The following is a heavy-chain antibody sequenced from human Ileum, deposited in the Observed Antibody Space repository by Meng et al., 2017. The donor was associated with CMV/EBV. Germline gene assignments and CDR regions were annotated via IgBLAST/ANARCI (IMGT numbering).Heavy chain of an antibody. CDR1: GFTFSIYG. J-gene: IGHJ4*02. CDR3: AKDPQDIVVVPDY. Sequence: GESLKISCAASGFTFSIYGMHWVRQAPGKGLEWVAFIRYDGSNKYHADSVKGRFTISRDNSKNTLYLQMNSLRAEDTAVYYCAKDPQDIVVVPDYWGQGTLVTVSS. V-gene: IGHV3-30*02. CDR2: IRYDGSNK. D-gene: IGHD2-2*01.